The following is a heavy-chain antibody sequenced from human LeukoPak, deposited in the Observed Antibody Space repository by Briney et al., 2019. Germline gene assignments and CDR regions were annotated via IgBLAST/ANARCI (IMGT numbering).Heavy chain of an antibody. J-gene: IGHJ6*02. CDR2: INHSGST. CDR3: ASLAAAGTHSSYYYYGMDV. D-gene: IGHD6-13*01. CDR1: GGSFSGYY. V-gene: IGHV4-34*01. Sequence: SSETLSLTCAVSGGSFSGYYWSWIRQPPGKGLEWIGEINHSGSTNYNPSLKSRVTISVDTSKNQFSLKLSSVTAADTAVYYCASLAAAGTHSSYYYYGMDVWGQGTTVTVSS.